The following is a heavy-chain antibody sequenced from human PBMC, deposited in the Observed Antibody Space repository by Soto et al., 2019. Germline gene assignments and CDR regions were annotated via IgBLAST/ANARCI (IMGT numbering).Heavy chain of an antibody. CDR1: GYTFTSYG. D-gene: IGHD3-9*01. CDR3: AREDFEDYYYYCIDV. V-gene: IGHV1-8*02. CDR2: ISAYNGNT. Sequence: ASVKVSCKASGYTFTSYGISWVRLAPGQGLEWMGWISAYNGNTGYAQKFQGRVTMTRNTSISTAYMELSSLRSEDTAVCYCAREDFEDYYYYCIDVWGKGTTVTVSS. J-gene: IGHJ6*03.